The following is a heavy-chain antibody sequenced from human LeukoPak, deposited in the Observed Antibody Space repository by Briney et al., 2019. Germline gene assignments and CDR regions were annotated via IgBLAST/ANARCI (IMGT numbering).Heavy chain of an antibody. Sequence: PSETLSLTCTVSGGSISSYYWGWIRQPPGKGLEWIGYIYYSGSTNYNPSLKSRVTISVDTSKNQFSLKLSSVTAADTAVYYCARARGYSYGYPDYWGQGTLVTVSS. V-gene: IGHV4-59*12. J-gene: IGHJ4*02. CDR2: IYYSGST. CDR3: ARARGYSYGYPDY. D-gene: IGHD5-18*01. CDR1: GGSISSYY.